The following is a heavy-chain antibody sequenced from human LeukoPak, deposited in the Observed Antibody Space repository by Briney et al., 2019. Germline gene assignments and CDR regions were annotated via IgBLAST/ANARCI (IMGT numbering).Heavy chain of an antibody. V-gene: IGHV4-59*01. J-gene: IGHJ5*02. CDR3: ARGGSDFWSGYSNWFDP. D-gene: IGHD3-3*01. Sequence: PSETLSLTCTVSGGSISSYYWSWIRQPPGKGLEWIGYIYYSGSTNYNPSLKSRVTISVDTSKNQFSLKLSSVTAADTAVYYCARGGSDFWSGYSNWFDPWGQGTLVTVSS. CDR1: GGSISSYY. CDR2: IYYSGST.